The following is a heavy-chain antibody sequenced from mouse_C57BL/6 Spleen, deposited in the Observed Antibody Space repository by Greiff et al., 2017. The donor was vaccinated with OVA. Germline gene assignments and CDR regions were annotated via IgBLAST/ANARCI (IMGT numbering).Heavy chain of an antibody. CDR2: ISNLAYSI. V-gene: IGHV5-15*04. Sequence: EVKLVESGGGLVQPGGSLKLSCAASGFTFSDYGMAWVRQAPRKGPEWVAFISNLAYSIYYADTVTGRFTISRENAKNTLYLEMCSLRSEDTAMYYCASIKDYYGFAYWGQGTLVTVSA. J-gene: IGHJ3*01. CDR1: GFTFSDYG. CDR3: ASIKDYYGFAY. D-gene: IGHD1-1*01.